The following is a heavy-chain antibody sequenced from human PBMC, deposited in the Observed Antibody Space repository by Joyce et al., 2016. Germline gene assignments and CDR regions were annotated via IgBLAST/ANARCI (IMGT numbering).Heavy chain of an antibody. Sequence: EVQLVESGGGLVQPVGSLRLSCAASGFSFSGYWIHWVRQAPGKGLVWVSRINTDGSSTRFADYVKGRFTISRDNAKNTLYLQMNSLRAEDTAVYYCVRGISARPGGPNWFDPWGQGTLVTVSS. D-gene: IGHD6-6*01. J-gene: IGHJ5*02. CDR2: INTDGSST. CDR1: GFSFSGYW. CDR3: VRGISARPGGPNWFDP. V-gene: IGHV3-74*01.